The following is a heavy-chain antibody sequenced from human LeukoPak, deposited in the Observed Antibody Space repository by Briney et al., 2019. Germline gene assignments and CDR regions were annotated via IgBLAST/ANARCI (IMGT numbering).Heavy chain of an antibody. CDR2: IRYDGSNK. Sequence: AGGSLRLSCAASGFTFSSYGMHWVRQAPGKGLEWVAFIRYDGSNKYYADSVKGRFTISRDNSKNTLYLQMNSLRAEDTAVYYCANAGSIVVVPAAIGDYWGQGTLVTVSS. CDR1: GFTFSSYG. V-gene: IGHV3-30*02. D-gene: IGHD2-2*01. CDR3: ANAGSIVVVPAAIGDY. J-gene: IGHJ4*02.